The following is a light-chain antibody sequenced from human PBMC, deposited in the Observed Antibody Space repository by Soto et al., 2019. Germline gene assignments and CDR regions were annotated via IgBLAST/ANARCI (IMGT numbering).Light chain of an antibody. Sequence: IPLTQSPSSLSASVGDRVTITCRASPGISRYLAWYQQKPGRAPKLLIYAASTLYTGVPSRFSGSGYGTDFTLTISSLQPEDFATYYCQQLNSYPLTFGGGTKVEIK. CDR2: AAS. J-gene: IGKJ4*01. V-gene: IGKV1-9*01. CDR3: QQLNSYPLT. CDR1: PGISRY.